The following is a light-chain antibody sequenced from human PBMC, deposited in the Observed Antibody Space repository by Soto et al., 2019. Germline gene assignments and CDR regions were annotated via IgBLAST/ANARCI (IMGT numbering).Light chain of an antibody. J-gene: IGLJ2*01. Sequence: QSVLTQPPPASGSPGQSVAISCTGTSSDVGGYDYVSWYQQHPGKAPKLMIYEVTKRPSGVPDRFSGSKSGNTASLTVSGLQAEDEADYYCSSYGGNNNLLFGGGTKLTVL. CDR3: SSYGGNNNLL. CDR2: EVT. CDR1: SSDVGGYDY. V-gene: IGLV2-8*01.